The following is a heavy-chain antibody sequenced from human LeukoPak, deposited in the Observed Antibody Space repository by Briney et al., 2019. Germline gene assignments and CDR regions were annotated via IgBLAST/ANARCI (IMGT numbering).Heavy chain of an antibody. CDR3: VREYYYDASTYYPLDH. Sequence: ASVKVSCEASGFTFTSYGISWVRQAPGQGLEWMGWISNYNGNTNYAQNLQDRVTLTTDTSTSTAYMELRSLRSDDTAIYYCVREYYYDASTYYPLDHWGQGTLVAVSS. J-gene: IGHJ4*02. CDR2: ISNYNGNT. CDR1: GFTFTSYG. D-gene: IGHD3-22*01. V-gene: IGHV1-18*01.